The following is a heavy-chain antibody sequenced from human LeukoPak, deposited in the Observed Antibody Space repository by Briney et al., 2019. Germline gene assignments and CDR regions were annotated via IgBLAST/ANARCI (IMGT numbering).Heavy chain of an antibody. D-gene: IGHD3-10*01. V-gene: IGHV4-39*07. J-gene: IGHJ4*02. Sequence: SETLSLTCTVPGGSISSSSYYWGWIRQPPGKGLEWIGSIYYSGSTYYNPSLKSRVTISVDTSKNQFSLKLSSVTAADTAVYYCAGPRIDAYGSGSYFDYWGQGTLVTVSS. CDR2: IYYSGST. CDR3: AGPRIDAYGSGSYFDY. CDR1: GGSISSSSYY.